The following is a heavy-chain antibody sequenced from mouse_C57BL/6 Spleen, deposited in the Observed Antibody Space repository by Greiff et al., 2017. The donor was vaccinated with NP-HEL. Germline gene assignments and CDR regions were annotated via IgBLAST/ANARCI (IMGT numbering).Heavy chain of an antibody. V-gene: IGHV1-69*01. D-gene: IGHD2-10*02. CDR1: GYTFTSYW. Sequence: QVQLKQPGAELVMPGASVKLSCKASGYTFTSYWMHWVKQRPGQGLEWIGEIDPSDSYTNYNQKFKGKSTLTVDKSSSTAYMQLSSLTSEDSAVYYCARKGYGNYEDYAMDYWGQGTSVTVAS. CDR2: IDPSDSYT. CDR3: ARKGYGNYEDYAMDY. J-gene: IGHJ4*01.